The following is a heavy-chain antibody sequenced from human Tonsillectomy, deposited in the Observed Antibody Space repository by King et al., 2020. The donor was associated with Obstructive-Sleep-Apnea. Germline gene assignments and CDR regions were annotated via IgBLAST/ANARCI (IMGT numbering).Heavy chain of an antibody. D-gene: IGHD2-8*02. J-gene: IGHJ4*02. Sequence: VQLVESGGGLVQPGGSLRLSCAASGFTVSSNYMSWVRQAPGKGLEWVSVIYSGGRTLYADSVKGRFTISRDNSTNTLSLQMNSLRAEDTAGYYCAGDSKTQLWWFDDWGQGTLVTVSS. CDR1: GFTVSSNY. CDR3: AGDSKTQLWWFDD. V-gene: IGHV3-66*01. CDR2: IYSGGRT.